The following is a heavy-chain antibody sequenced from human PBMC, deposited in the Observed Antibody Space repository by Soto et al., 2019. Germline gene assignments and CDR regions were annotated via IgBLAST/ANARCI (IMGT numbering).Heavy chain of an antibody. CDR1: GGTFSSYA. CDR2: IIPTFGTA. V-gene: IGHV1-69*13. D-gene: IGHD3-3*01. Sequence: ASVKVSCKASGGTFSSYAISWVRQAPGQGLEWMGGIIPTFGTANYGQKFQGGVTITADESTSKAYMELSCLRSDDTAVYYWATLITIFGVVDRPLDDWGQGTLVTVSS. J-gene: IGHJ4*02. CDR3: ATLITIFGVVDRPLDD.